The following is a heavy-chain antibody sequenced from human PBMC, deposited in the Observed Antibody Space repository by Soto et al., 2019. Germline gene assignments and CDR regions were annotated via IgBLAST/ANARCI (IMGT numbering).Heavy chain of an antibody. D-gene: IGHD6-13*01. CDR2: IYYSGST. CDR1: GGSISNYY. V-gene: IGHV4-59*08. CDR3: ARHGPIAAAGTVFDY. J-gene: IGHJ4*02. Sequence: TSETLSLTCTVSGGSISNYYWSWIRQPPGKGLEWIGYIYYSGSTRYNPSLKSRVTISVDTSKNQFSLKLSSVTAAGTAVYYCARHGPIAAAGTVFDYWGQGTLVTVSS.